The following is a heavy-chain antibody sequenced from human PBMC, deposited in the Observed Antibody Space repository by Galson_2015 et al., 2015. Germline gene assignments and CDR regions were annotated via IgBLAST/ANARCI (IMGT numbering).Heavy chain of an antibody. CDR1: GFSLSTSGMC. CDR2: IDWDDDK. V-gene: IGHV2-70*01. J-gene: IGHJ3*02. CDR3: ARGRYNWNDGEGAFDI. Sequence: PALVKPTQTLTLTCTFSGFSLSTSGMCVSWIRQPPGKALEWLALIDWDDDKYYSTSLRTRLTISKDTSKNQVVLTMTNMDPVDTATYYCARGRYNWNDGEGAFDIWGQGTMVTVSS. D-gene: IGHD1-1*01.